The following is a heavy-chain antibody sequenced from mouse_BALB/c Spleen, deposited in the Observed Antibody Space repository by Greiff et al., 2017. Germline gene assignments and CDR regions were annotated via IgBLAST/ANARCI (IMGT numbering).Heavy chain of an antibody. CDR2: IYPSDSYT. CDR3: TRSDGFDY. Sequence: QVQLKQPGAELVRPGASVKLSCKASGYTFTSYWINWVKQRPGQGLEWIGNIYPSDSYTNYNQKFKDKATLTVDKSSSTAYMQLSSPTSEDSAVYYCTRSDGFDYWGQGTTLTVSS. CDR1: GYTFTSYW. V-gene: IGHV1-69*02. J-gene: IGHJ2*01. D-gene: IGHD2-3*01.